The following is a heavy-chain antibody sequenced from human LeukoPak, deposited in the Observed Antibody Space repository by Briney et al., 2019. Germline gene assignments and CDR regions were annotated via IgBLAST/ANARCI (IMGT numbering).Heavy chain of an antibody. D-gene: IGHD6-19*01. V-gene: IGHV3-66*01. CDR1: GLSVSNNY. CDR2: IYSGGST. Sequence: QPGDSRRLSCVASGLSVSNNYLSWVRQALVSVLHWVSVIYSGGSTYYADSVKGRFTISRDKSKNTLYLQMNSLRAEDTAVYYCTRAKGIAVAGQFYYGMDVWGQGTTVTVSS. J-gene: IGHJ6*02. CDR3: TRAKGIAVAGQFYYGMDV.